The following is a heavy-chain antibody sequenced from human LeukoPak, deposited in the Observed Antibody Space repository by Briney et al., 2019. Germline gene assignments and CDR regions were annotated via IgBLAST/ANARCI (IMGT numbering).Heavy chain of an antibody. J-gene: IGHJ4*02. CDR2: INPSGGST. D-gene: IGHD6-19*01. CDR1: GGTFSSYA. V-gene: IGHV1-46*01. CDR3: ARKGSGWYTNDFDY. Sequence: GASVKVSCKASGGTFSSYAISWVRQAPGQGLEWMGIINPSGGSTSYAQKFQGRVTMTRDTSTSTAYMELRSLRSDDTAVYYCARKGSGWYTNDFDYWGQGTLVTVSS.